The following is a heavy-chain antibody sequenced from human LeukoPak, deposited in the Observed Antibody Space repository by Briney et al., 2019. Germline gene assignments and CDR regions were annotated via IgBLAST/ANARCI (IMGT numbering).Heavy chain of an antibody. CDR2: IGIDTITI. Sequence: GGSLRLSCAVSGFTFTSHTMNWVRQAPGKGLEWVSSIGIDTITIYYADSVKGRFTISRDNAKNSVYLQMNSLRAEDTAVYYCARILYISGWSIDYWGQGALVTVSS. J-gene: IGHJ4*02. D-gene: IGHD6-19*01. CDR3: ARILYISGWSIDY. CDR1: GFTFTSHT. V-gene: IGHV3-21*01.